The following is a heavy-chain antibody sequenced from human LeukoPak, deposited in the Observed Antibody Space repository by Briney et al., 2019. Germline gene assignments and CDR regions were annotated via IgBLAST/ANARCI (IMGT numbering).Heavy chain of an antibody. J-gene: IGHJ4*02. V-gene: IGHV3-64D*09. CDR2: IRSNGGNT. D-gene: IGHD6-19*01. CDR1: GFAFSSFA. CDR3: VKVKVGGGWYGYYFEH. Sequence: PGGSLRLSCSASGFAFSSFAMHWVRQAPGKGLEYVSVIRSNGGNTDYADSVKGRFTISRDNSKSTLYLQMSSLRPEDTAVYYCVKVKVGGGWYGYYFEHWGQGTLVTVSS.